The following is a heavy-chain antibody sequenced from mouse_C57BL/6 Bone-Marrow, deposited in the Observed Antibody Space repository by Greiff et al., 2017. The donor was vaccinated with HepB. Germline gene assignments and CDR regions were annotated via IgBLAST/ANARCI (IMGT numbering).Heavy chain of an antibody. V-gene: IGHV1-59*01. J-gene: IGHJ2*01. CDR3: ARSLYYYGSRRGNY. CDR1: GYTFTSYW. Sequence: QVQLQQPGAELVRPGTSVKLSCKASGYTFTSYWMHWVKQRPGQGLEWIGVIDPSDSYTNYNQKFKGKATLTVDTSSSTAYMQLSSLTSEDSAVYYCARSLYYYGSRRGNYWGQGTTLTVSS. D-gene: IGHD1-1*01. CDR2: IDPSDSYT.